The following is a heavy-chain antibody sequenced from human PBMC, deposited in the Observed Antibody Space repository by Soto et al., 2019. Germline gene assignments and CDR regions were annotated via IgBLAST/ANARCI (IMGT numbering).Heavy chain of an antibody. J-gene: IGHJ4*02. Sequence: EVQVVESGGGLIQPGGSLRLSCVVSGFTVSSTNYMSWVREAPGKGLEWVPVIYSGGTTFYADSVKGRFTISRDNSKNTLYLPMNSLRAEDTAVYYCHGYGYWGQGTLVTVSS. D-gene: IGHD5-12*01. CDR2: IYSGGTT. CDR1: GFTVSSTNY. CDR3: HGYGY. V-gene: IGHV3-53*01.